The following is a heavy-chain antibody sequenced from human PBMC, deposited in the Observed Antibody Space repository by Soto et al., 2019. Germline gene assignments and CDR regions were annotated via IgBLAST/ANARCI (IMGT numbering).Heavy chain of an antibody. CDR2: IYYSGST. V-gene: IGHV4-39*01. CDR3: ARSIAAAGEHDAFDI. D-gene: IGHD6-13*01. J-gene: IGHJ3*02. CDR1: GASVSSSSYY. Sequence: PSETLSLTCTVSGASVSSSSYYWGWIRQPPGKGLEWIGSIYYSGSTYYNPSLKSRVTISVDTSKNQFSLKLSSVTAADTAVYYCARSIAAAGEHDAFDIWGQGTMVT.